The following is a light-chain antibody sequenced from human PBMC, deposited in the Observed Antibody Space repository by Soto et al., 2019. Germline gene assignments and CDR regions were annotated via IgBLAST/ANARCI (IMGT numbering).Light chain of an antibody. J-gene: IGKJ4*01. V-gene: IGKV3-11*01. Sequence: EVVLTQSPATLSLSPGERATLSCRASQSVGSYLAWYQQKPGQAPRLPIYDASNRATGIPARFSGSGSGTDFTLTISSLEPEDFAVYYCQQRYNWPPLTFGGGTKVEIK. CDR1: QSVGSY. CDR2: DAS. CDR3: QQRYNWPPLT.